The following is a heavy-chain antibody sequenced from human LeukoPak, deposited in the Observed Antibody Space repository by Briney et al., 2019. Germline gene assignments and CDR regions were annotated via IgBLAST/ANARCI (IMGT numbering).Heavy chain of an antibody. CDR3: ARLPTVNDAFDI. CDR2: INPNSGDT. CDR1: GYTFTGYY. V-gene: IGHV1-2*02. D-gene: IGHD4-11*01. J-gene: IGHJ3*02. Sequence: GASVKVSCKASGYTFTGYYMHWVRQAPGQGLEWMGWINPNSGDTNYAQKFQGRVTMTRDTSISTAYMELSRLRSDDTAVYYCARLPTVNDAFDIWGQGTMVTVSS.